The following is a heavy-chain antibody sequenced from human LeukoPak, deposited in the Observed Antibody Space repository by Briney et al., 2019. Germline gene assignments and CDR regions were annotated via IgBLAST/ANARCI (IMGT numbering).Heavy chain of an antibody. D-gene: IGHD1-26*01. J-gene: IGHJ4*02. CDR2: IIPILGIA. CDR1: GGTFSSYA. V-gene: IGHV1-69*04. Sequence: SVKVSCKASGGTFSSYAISWVRQAPGQGLEWMGRIIPILGIANYAQKFQGRVTITADKSTSTAYMELSSLRSEDTAVYYCARGVLSGSYYQVPEAYWGQGTLVTVSS. CDR3: ARGVLSGSYYQVPEAY.